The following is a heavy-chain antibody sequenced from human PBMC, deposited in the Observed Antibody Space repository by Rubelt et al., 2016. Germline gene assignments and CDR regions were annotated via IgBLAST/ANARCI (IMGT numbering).Heavy chain of an antibody. Sequence: EVQLVESGGGLVQPGGSLRLSCAASGFTVSSNYMSWVRQAPGKGLEWVSVIYSGGRTYYADSVKGRITISRGNSKNTLYLQMNSLRAEDTAVYYCARNWGFDYWGQGTLVTVSS. CDR2: IYSGGRT. V-gene: IGHV3-66*01. D-gene: IGHD7-27*01. CDR1: GFTVSSNY. CDR3: ARNWGFDY. J-gene: IGHJ4*02.